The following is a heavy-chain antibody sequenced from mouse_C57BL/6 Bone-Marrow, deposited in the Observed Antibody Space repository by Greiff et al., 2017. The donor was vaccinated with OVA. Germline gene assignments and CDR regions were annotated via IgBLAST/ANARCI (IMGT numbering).Heavy chain of an antibody. CDR2: IYPGSGST. J-gene: IGHJ1*03. Sequence: QVQLQQPGAELVKPGASVKMSCKASGYTFTSYWITWVKQRPGQGLEWIGDIYPGSGSTNYNEKFKSKATLTVDTSSSTAYMQLSSLTSEDSAVYCCAREGNDYDSSYPYGYFDVWGTGTTVTVSS. V-gene: IGHV1-55*01. CDR1: GYTFTSYW. D-gene: IGHD1-1*01. CDR3: AREGNDYDSSYPYGYFDV.